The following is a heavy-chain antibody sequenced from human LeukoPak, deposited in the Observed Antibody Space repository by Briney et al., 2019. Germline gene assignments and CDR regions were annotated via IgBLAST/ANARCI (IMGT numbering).Heavy chain of an antibody. Sequence: PGRSLRLSCAASGFTFDDYAMHWVRQAPGKGLEWVSYISSSGSTIYYADSVKGRFTISRDNAKNSLYLQMNSLRAEDTAVYYCAREKLPYGDYAIDYWGQGTLVTVSS. V-gene: IGHV3-48*03. CDR3: AREKLPYGDYAIDY. J-gene: IGHJ4*02. CDR1: GFTFDDYA. CDR2: ISSSGSTI. D-gene: IGHD4-17*01.